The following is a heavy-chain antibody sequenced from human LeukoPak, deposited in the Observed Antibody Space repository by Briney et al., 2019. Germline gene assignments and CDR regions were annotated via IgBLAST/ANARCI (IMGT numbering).Heavy chain of an antibody. CDR2: ISGSGGSA. CDR3: ARAERIAARSGYNWFDP. Sequence: GSLRPPFSAFGFTFSSYAMNLVRQAPGKGLGWGSAISGSGGSAYYADSVKGRFTISRDNSKNTLYLQMNSLRAEDTAVYYCARAERIAARSGYNWFDPWGQGTLVTVSS. D-gene: IGHD6-6*01. CDR1: GFTFSSYA. V-gene: IGHV3-23*01. J-gene: IGHJ5*02.